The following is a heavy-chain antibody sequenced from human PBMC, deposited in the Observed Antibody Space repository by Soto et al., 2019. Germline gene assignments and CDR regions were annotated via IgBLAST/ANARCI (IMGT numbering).Heavy chain of an antibody. CDR1: GYTFTSYD. CDR2: MNPNSGNT. Sequence: QLVQSGAEVKKPGASVKVSCKASGYTFTSYDINWVRQATGQGLEWMGWMNPNSGNTGYAQKCQGRVTMTRNTSISTAHMGLSRLRSEDTAVYYWARERKGMAVWGQGTTVTVSS. CDR3: ARERKGMAV. J-gene: IGHJ6*02. V-gene: IGHV1-8*01.